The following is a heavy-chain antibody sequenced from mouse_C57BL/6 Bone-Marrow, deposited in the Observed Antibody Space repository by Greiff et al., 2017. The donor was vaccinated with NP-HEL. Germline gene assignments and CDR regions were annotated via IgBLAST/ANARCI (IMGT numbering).Heavy chain of an antibody. D-gene: IGHD2-3*01. J-gene: IGHJ2*01. Sequence: VQLQQSGTVLARPGASVKLSCKTSGYTFTSYWMHWVKQRPGQGLEWIGAIYPGNSDTSYNQKFKGKAKLTAVTSASTAYMELSSLTHEDSAVYYCTKSDGYCCYFDYWGQGTTLTVSS. CDR1: GYTFTSYW. CDR3: TKSDGYCCYFDY. CDR2: IYPGNSDT. V-gene: IGHV1-5*01.